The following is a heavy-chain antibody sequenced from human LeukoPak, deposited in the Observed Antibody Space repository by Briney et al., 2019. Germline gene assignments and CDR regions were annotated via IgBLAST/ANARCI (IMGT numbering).Heavy chain of an antibody. V-gene: IGHV1-3*01. CDR1: GYTFTSYA. CDR2: INAGNGNT. Sequence: GASVKVSCKASGYTFTSYAMHWVRQAPGQRLEWMGWINAGNGNTKYSQKFQGRVTINRDTSASTDYMELSGLRSEDTAVYYCARVYYAGWFDPWGQGTLVTVSS. CDR3: ARVYYAGWFDP. D-gene: IGHD2-8*01. J-gene: IGHJ5*02.